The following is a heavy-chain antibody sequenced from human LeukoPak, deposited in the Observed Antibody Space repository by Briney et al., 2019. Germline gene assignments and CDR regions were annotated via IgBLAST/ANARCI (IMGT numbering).Heavy chain of an antibody. V-gene: IGHV3-48*04. D-gene: IGHD4-17*01. Sequence: PGGSLRLSCEASGFTFKNAWMNWVRQAPGKGLDWVSYISSSGSTIYYADSVKGRFTISRDNAKNSLYLQMNSLRAEDTAVYYCARDRSTVTTWVDYWGQGTLVTVSS. CDR3: ARDRSTVTTWVDY. CDR1: GFTFKNAW. CDR2: ISSSGSTI. J-gene: IGHJ4*02.